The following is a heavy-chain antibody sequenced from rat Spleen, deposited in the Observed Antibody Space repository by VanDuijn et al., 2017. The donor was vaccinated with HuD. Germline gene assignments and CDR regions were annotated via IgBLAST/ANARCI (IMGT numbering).Heavy chain of an antibody. J-gene: IGHJ2*01. CDR3: ARWMSGDGDY. Sequence: EVQLVESGGGLVQPGRSLKLSCAASGFTFSNYDMAWVRQAPTKGLEWIASITTGGGSTYYRDSVKGRFTISRDNAESTLYLQMASLTSDDTATYYCARWMSGDGDYWGQGVMVTVSS. V-gene: IGHV5-25*01. D-gene: IGHD1-1*01. CDR1: GFTFSNYD. CDR2: ITTGGGST.